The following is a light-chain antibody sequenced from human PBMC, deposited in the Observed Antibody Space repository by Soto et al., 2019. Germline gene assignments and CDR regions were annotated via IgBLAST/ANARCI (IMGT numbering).Light chain of an antibody. Sequence: EMVLTQSPGTLSLSPGERATLACRASQSVSSSYLAWYQQKPGQAPRLLIYGASSRATGIPDRFSGSGSGTDFTLTISRLEPEDFAVYYCQQYGSSLYTFGQGTKRAIK. CDR1: QSVSSSY. CDR3: QQYGSSLYT. J-gene: IGKJ2*01. V-gene: IGKV3-20*01. CDR2: GAS.